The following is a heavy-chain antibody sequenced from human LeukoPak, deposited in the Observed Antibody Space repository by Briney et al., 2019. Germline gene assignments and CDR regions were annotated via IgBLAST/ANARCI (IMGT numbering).Heavy chain of an antibody. CDR2: IYYSGST. Sequence: PSETLSLTCTVSGGSISSGGYYWSWIRQHPGKGLEWIGYIYYSGSTYYNPSLKSRVTISVDTSKNQFPLKLSSVTAADTAVYYCARGGYSYGYYYYYYMDVWGKGTTVTVSS. J-gene: IGHJ6*03. V-gene: IGHV4-31*03. CDR3: ARGGYSYGYYYYYYMDV. D-gene: IGHD5-18*01. CDR1: GGSISSGGYY.